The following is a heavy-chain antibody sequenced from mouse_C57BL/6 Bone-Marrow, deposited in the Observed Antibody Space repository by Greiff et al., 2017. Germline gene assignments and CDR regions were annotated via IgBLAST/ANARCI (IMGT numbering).Heavy chain of an antibody. Sequence: EVKLVESEGGLVPPGSSMKLSCTASGFTFSDYYMAWVRQVPEKGLEWVANINYDGSSTYYLDSLNSRFIITRDNAKNNLYLQVCSLQSEGTATYYCARGDSSGFANWSQGSLVTDTA. V-gene: IGHV5-16*01. D-gene: IGHD3-2*02. J-gene: IGHJ3*01. CDR2: INYDGSST. CDR3: ARGDSSGFAN. CDR1: GFTFSDYY.